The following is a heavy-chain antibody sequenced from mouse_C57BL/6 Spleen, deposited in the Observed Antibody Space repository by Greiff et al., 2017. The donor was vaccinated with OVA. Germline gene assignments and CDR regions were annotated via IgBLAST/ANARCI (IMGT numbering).Heavy chain of an antibody. CDR3: ARHGIYYGNYEAMDY. Sequence: QVQLKESGPGLVAPSQSLSITCTVSGFSLTSYGVHWVRQPPGKGLEWLVVIWSDGSTTYNSALKSRLSISKDNSKSQVFLKMNSLQTDDTAMYYCARHGIYYGNYEAMDYWGQGTSVTVSS. D-gene: IGHD2-1*01. CDR1: GFSLTSYG. J-gene: IGHJ4*01. CDR2: IWSDGST. V-gene: IGHV2-6-1*01.